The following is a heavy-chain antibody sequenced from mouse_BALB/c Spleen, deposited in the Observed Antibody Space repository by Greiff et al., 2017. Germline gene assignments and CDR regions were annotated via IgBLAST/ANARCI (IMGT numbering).Heavy chain of an antibody. CDR1: GFTFSSYG. Sequence: EVQGVESGGGLVQPGGSLKLSCAASGFTFSSYGMSWVRQTPDKRLELVATINSNGGSTYYPDSVKGRFTISRDNAKNTLYLQMSSLKSEDTAMYYCARDGGYYSPCAYWGQGTLVTVSA. J-gene: IGHJ3*01. CDR3: ARDGGYYSPCAY. D-gene: IGHD2-3*01. CDR2: INSNGGST. V-gene: IGHV5-6-3*01.